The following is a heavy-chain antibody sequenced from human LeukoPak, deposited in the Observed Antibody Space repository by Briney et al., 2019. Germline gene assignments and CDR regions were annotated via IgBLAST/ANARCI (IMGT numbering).Heavy chain of an antibody. Sequence: ASVKVSCKASGYTFTSYGISWVRQAPGQGLEWMGWISAYNGNTNYAQKLQGRVTMTTDTSTSTAYMELRSLRSDDTAVYCCARDYGDFSNYGMDVWGQGTTVTVSS. CDR1: GYTFTSYG. J-gene: IGHJ6*02. CDR3: ARDYGDFSNYGMDV. CDR2: ISAYNGNT. V-gene: IGHV1-18*01. D-gene: IGHD4-17*01.